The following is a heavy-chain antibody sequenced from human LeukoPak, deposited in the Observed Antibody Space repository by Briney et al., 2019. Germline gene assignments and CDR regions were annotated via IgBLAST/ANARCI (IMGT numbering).Heavy chain of an antibody. Sequence: ASVTVSCKASGYTFTVYYMHWVRQAPGQGLEWMGWINPNSGGTNYAQKFQGRVTMTRDTSISTAYMELSRLRSDDTAVYYCAREVSWYSDAFDIWGQGTMVTVSS. J-gene: IGHJ3*02. D-gene: IGHD6-13*01. V-gene: IGHV1-2*02. CDR2: INPNSGGT. CDR3: AREVSWYSDAFDI. CDR1: GYTFTVYY.